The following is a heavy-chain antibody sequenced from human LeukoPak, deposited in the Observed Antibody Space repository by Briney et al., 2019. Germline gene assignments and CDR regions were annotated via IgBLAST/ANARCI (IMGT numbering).Heavy chain of an antibody. Sequence: GGSLRLSCAASGFSFSSYTMNWLRQAPGKGLEWVSSIRTNNYRYGAGSVKGRFTISRDNAKNSLFLQVNSLRAEDTAVYYCAREGDRGIAARDFDYWGQGTLVTVSS. CDR3: AREGDRGIAARDFDY. CDR1: GFSFSSYT. J-gene: IGHJ4*02. CDR2: IRTNNYR. D-gene: IGHD6-6*01. V-gene: IGHV3-21*01.